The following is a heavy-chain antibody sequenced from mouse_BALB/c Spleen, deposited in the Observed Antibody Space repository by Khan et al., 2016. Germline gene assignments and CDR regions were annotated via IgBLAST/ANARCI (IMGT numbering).Heavy chain of an antibody. CDR3: ARGGFDGYSAWFAY. J-gene: IGHJ3*01. D-gene: IGHD2-3*01. CDR2: INPSSGYT. V-gene: IGHV1-4*02. Sequence: VQLQESAAELARPGASVKMSCKASGYTFTPYTIHWVKQRPGQGLEWIGYINPSSGYTEYNQKFKDKSTLTTDKSYNTAYIQMSSMTSDDSAVYYCARGGFDGYSAWFAYWGQGTLVTVSA. CDR1: GYTFTPYT.